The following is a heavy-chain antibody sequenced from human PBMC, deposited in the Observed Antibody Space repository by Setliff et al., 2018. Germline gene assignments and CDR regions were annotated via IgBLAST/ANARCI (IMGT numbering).Heavy chain of an antibody. CDR3: ARLRYYGSGSYLDY. CDR2: IYYSGST. V-gene: IGHV4-39*01. D-gene: IGHD3-10*01. CDR1: AGSISSSSYY. J-gene: IGHJ4*02. Sequence: PSETLSLTCTVSAGSISSSSYYWGWIRQPPGKGLEWIGSIYYSGSTYYNPSLKSRVTISVDTSKNQFSLKLSSVTAADTAVYYCARLRYYGSGSYLDYWGQGTLVTVSS.